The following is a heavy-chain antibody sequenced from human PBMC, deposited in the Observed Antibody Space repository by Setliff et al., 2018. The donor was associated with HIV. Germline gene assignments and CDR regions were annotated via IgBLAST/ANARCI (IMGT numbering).Heavy chain of an antibody. J-gene: IGHJ4*02. Sequence: SVKVSCKASGGTFSSYAISWVRQAPGQGLEWMGGIFPILGIANYAQRFQGRVTITADKSTNTAYMDLSSLRSKDTAVYYCARPTGGSLGDYFDYWGQGTLVTVSS. CDR2: IFPILGIA. D-gene: IGHD3-16*01. CDR1: GGTFSSYA. V-gene: IGHV1-69*10. CDR3: ARPTGGSLGDYFDY.